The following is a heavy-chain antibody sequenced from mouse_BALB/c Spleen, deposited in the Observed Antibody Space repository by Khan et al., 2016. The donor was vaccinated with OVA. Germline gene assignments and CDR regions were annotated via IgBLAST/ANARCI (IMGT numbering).Heavy chain of an antibody. V-gene: IGHV5-6*01. J-gene: IGHJ3*01. CDR3: ARLAYYYYSEGFAY. Sequence: EVELVESGGDVVKPGGSLKLSCAASGFTFSTYGMSWVRQTPDKSLEWVATVSTGGHYTYYSDTVKGRFTISRDNAKNTLYLQISILKSEDTAMFYCARLAYYYYSEGFAYWGQGTLVTVSA. D-gene: IGHD1-1*02. CDR2: VSTGGHYT. CDR1: GFTFSTYG.